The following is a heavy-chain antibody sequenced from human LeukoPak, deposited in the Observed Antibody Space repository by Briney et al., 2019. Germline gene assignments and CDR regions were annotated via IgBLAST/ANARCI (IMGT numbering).Heavy chain of an antibody. V-gene: IGHV3-21*01. J-gene: IGHJ4*02. CDR2: ISSSSTYI. D-gene: IGHD6-13*01. CDR1: GFTFSSYS. CDR3: ARGKGYSSSWYLIDY. Sequence: GGSLRLSCAASGFTFSSYSMNWVRQAPGKGLEWVSSISSSSTYIYYADSVKGRFTISRDNAKNSLYLQMNSLRAEDTAVYYCARGKGYSSSWYLIDYWGQGTLVTVSS.